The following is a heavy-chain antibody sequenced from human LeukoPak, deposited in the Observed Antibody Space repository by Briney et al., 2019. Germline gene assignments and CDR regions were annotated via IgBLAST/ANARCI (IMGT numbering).Heavy chain of an antibody. CDR3: ATAPYYYDSSGYYFAGFDY. Sequence: ASVKVSCKVSGYTLTELSMHWVRQAPGKGLEWMGGFDPEDWETIYAQKFQGRVTMTEDTSTDTAYMDLSSLRSEDTAVYYCATAPYYYDSSGYYFAGFDYWGQGTLVTVSS. V-gene: IGHV1-24*01. CDR1: GYTLTELS. CDR2: FDPEDWET. J-gene: IGHJ4*02. D-gene: IGHD3-22*01.